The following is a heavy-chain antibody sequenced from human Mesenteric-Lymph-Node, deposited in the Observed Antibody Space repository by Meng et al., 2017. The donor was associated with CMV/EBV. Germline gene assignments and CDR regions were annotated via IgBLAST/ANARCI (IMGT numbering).Heavy chain of an antibody. CDR2: INPSGGST. CDR3: ARADGSSGTSFDY. J-gene: IGHJ4*02. CDR1: GYTSTSYY. V-gene: IGHV1-46*01. D-gene: IGHD3-10*01. Sequence: KASGYTSTSYYVHWVRQAPGQGLEWMGIINPSGGSTSYAQKFQGRVTMTRDTSTSTVYMELSSLRSEDTAVYYCARADGSSGTSFDYWGQGTLVTVSS.